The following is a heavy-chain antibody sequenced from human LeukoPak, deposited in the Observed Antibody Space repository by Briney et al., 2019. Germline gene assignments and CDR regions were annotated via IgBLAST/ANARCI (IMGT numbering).Heavy chain of an antibody. J-gene: IGHJ3*02. D-gene: IGHD3-9*01. Sequence: GASVKVSCKPSGYTFTSYGISWVRQAPGQGLEWMGWISAYNGNTNYTQKLQGRVTMTTDTSTSTAYMELRSLRSDDTAVYYCARRGYDILTGYSTSYAFDIWGQGTMVTVSS. CDR2: ISAYNGNT. CDR3: ARRGYDILTGYSTSYAFDI. V-gene: IGHV1-18*01. CDR1: GYTFTSYG.